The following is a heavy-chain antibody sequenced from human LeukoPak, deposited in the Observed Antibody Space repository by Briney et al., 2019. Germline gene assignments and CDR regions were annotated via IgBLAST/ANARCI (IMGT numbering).Heavy chain of an antibody. Sequence: GGSLRLSCAASGFTFSSYAMSWVRQAPGKGLEWASAISGSGGSTYYADSVKGRFTISRDNSKNTLYLQMNSLRAEDTAVYYCAKIYDILTGYYNDYWGQGTLVTVSS. V-gene: IGHV3-23*01. CDR3: AKIYDILTGYYNDY. D-gene: IGHD3-9*01. J-gene: IGHJ4*02. CDR2: ISGSGGST. CDR1: GFTFSSYA.